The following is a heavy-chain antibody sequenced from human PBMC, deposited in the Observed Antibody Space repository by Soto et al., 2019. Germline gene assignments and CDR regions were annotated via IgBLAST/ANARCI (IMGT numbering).Heavy chain of an antibody. Sequence: QVQLVQSGGEVKKPGASVKVSCTASGYTFNIYAIHWVRQAPGQRLEWMGWINDANGNTKYSQKFQGKVPITRDTSDSTEYMELSSLRPEDTSLYYGKRDEDGYTKRGDFGYLSHVTEVNVSS. CDR1: GYTFNIYA. CDR2: INDANGNT. CDR3: KRDEDGYTKRGDFGY. J-gene: IGHJ4*01. V-gene: IGHV1-3*01. D-gene: IGHD1-1*01.